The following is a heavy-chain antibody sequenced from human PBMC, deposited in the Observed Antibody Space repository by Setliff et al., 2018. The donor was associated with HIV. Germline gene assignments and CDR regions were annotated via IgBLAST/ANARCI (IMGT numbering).Heavy chain of an antibody. J-gene: IGHJ3*01. Sequence: PSETLSLTCAVYGGSFGDYSWSWIRQPPGKGLEWIGEINHSGGTEYNPSLQSRVTMSIDTSNNQFSLTLSSVTAADTAVYYCARVQMAYAAFDVWGQGTMVTVSS. CDR1: GGSFGDYS. CDR2: INHSGGT. D-gene: IGHD4-17*01. V-gene: IGHV4-34*01. CDR3: ARVQMAYAAFDV.